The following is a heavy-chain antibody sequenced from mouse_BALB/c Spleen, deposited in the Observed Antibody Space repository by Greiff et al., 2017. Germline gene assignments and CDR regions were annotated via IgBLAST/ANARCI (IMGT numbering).Heavy chain of an antibody. D-gene: IGHD1-1*01. CDR1: GDSITSGY. CDR3: ARSFYYYGSSEAWFAY. V-gene: IGHV3-8*02. Sequence: EVQLVESGPSLAKPSQTLSLTCSVTGDSITSGYWNWIRKFPGNKLEYMGYISYSGSTYYNPSLKSRISITRDTSKNQYYLQLNSVTTEGTATYYCARSFYYYGSSEAWFAYWGQGTLVTVSA. J-gene: IGHJ3*01. CDR2: ISYSGST.